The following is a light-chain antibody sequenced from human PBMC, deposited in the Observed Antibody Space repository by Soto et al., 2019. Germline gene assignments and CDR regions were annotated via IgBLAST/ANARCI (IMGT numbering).Light chain of an antibody. CDR3: QHYYNYPKT. J-gene: IGKJ1*01. CDR1: QSISSW. Sequence: DIQMTQSPSTLSASVGDRVTITCRASQSISSWMAWYQQKPGKAPKLLIYAASTLQSGVPTRFSGYGSGTEFTLIISSLQPDDFATYFCQHYYNYPKTFGLGTKVDIK. V-gene: IGKV1-5*01. CDR2: AAS.